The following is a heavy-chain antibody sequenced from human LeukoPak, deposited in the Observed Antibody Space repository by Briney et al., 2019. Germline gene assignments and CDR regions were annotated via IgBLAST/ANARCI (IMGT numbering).Heavy chain of an antibody. D-gene: IGHD6-13*01. CDR3: TCPSAAGPN. CDR2: IKQDGSQK. CDR1: GFTFSSYW. J-gene: IGHJ4*02. Sequence: GGSLRLSCAASGFTFSSYWMSWVRQAPGKGLEWVANIKQDGSQKYYVDSVKGRFTISRDNAKNSLYLQMNSLRAADTAMYYCTCPSAAGPNWGQGTLVTASS. V-gene: IGHV3-7*03.